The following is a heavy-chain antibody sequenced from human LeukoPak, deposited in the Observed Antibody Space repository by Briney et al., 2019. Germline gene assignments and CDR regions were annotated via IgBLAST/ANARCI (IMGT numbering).Heavy chain of an antibody. J-gene: IGHJ4*02. CDR1: GGSFSGYY. CDR2: INHSGST. Sequence: SETLFLTCAVYGGSFSGYYWSWIRQPPGKGLEWIGEINHSGSTNYNPSLKSRVTISVDTSKNQFSLKLSSVTAADTAVYYCARRVVVPAARGRFDYWGQGTLVTVSS. CDR3: ARRVVVPAARGRFDY. D-gene: IGHD2-2*01. V-gene: IGHV4-34*01.